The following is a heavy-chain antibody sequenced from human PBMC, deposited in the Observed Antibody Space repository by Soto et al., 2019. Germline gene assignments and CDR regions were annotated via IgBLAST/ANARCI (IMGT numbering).Heavy chain of an antibody. CDR1: GGSISSYY. CDR3: ARAEGPPGYGDGYELFDY. Sequence: SETLSLTCTVSGGSISSYYWSWIRQPPGKGLEWIGYIYYSGSTNYNPSLKSRVTISVDTSKNQFSLKLSSVTAADTAVYYCARAEGPPGYGDGYELFDYWGQGTLVTVSS. V-gene: IGHV4-59*01. CDR2: IYYSGST. J-gene: IGHJ4*02. D-gene: IGHD5-12*01.